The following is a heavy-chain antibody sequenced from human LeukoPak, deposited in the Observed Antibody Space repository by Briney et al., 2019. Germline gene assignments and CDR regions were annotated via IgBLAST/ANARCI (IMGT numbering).Heavy chain of an antibody. CDR1: GFTFSSYS. V-gene: IGHV3-21*01. CDR3: ARGGVTTVTTIHY. D-gene: IGHD4-17*01. J-gene: IGHJ4*02. CDR2: ISSSSSYI. Sequence: PGGSLRLSCAASGFTFSSYSMNWVRQAPGKGLEWVSSISSSSSYIYYADSVKGRFTISRDNAKNSLYLQMNSLRAEDTAVYYCARGGVTTVTTIHYWGQGTLVTVS.